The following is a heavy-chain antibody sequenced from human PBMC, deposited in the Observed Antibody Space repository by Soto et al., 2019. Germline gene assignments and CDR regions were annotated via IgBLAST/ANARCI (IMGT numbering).Heavy chain of an antibody. V-gene: IGHV3-30*03. CDR1: GFTVSTYG. Sequence: QVQLVESGGGVVQPGRSLRLSCAVSGFTVSTYGMHWVRQAPGKGLEWVAVISRDGGTKYYADSVKGRFTISRDNSRNTLFREMNSLRGEHMAVYYCAGEVASGYWGQGTLVNVSS. CDR3: AGEVASGY. CDR2: ISRDGGTK. D-gene: IGHD2-21*01. J-gene: IGHJ4*02.